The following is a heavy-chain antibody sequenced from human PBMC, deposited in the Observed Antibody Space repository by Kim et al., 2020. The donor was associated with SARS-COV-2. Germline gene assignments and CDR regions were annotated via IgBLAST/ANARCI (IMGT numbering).Heavy chain of an antibody. CDR3: ASFRQNTVTTYYYYGMDV. V-gene: IGHV4-34*01. CDR1: GGSFSGYY. J-gene: IGHJ6*02. D-gene: IGHD4-17*01. Sequence: SETLSLTCAVYGGSFSGYYWSWIRQPPGKGLEWIGEINHSGSTNYNPSLKSRVTISVDTSKNQFSLKLSSVTAADTAVYYCASFRQNTVTTYYYYGMDVWGQGTTVTVSS. CDR2: INHSGST.